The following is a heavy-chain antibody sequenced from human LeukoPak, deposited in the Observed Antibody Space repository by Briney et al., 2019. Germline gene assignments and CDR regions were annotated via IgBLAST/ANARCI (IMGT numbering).Heavy chain of an antibody. CDR2: INHSGST. J-gene: IGHJ4*02. CDR3: ARGIYTMVRGAIDY. V-gene: IGHV4-34*01. Sequence: PSETLSLTCAVSGGSFSNYYWSWIRQPPGKGLEWIGEINHSGSTNYNPSLKSRGTISLDTSKNQFSLKLSSVTAADTAVYYCARGIYTMVRGAIDYWGQGTLVTVSS. D-gene: IGHD3-10*01. CDR1: GGSFSNYY.